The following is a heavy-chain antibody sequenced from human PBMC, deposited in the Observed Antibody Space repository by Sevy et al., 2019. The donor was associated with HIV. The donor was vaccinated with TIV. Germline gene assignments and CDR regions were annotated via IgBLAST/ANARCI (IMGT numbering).Heavy chain of an antibody. D-gene: IGHD1-26*01. J-gene: IGHJ5*02. Sequence: GGSLRLSCAASGFTFSSYSMSWVRQAPGKGLEWVSAISCSGGSTYYADSVKGRFTISRDNSKNTLYLQMNSLRAEDTAVYYGAKDPGSRGYNGEFDPWGQGTLVTVSS. CDR3: AKDPGSRGYNGEFDP. V-gene: IGHV3-23*01. CDR1: GFTFSSYS. CDR2: ISCSGGST.